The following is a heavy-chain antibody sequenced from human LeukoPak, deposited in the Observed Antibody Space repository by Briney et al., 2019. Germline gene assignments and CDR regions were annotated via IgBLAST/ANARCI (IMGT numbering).Heavy chain of an antibody. CDR1: GYTFSNYG. D-gene: IGHD2-2*01. CDR3: ARDMGVPAALYYFDY. Sequence: VXVSCKASGYTFSNYGISWVRQAPGQGLEWMGWISAYNGNTKYAQKLQGRVTMTTDTSTSTAYMELRSLRSDDTAVYYCARDMGVPAALYYFDYWGQGTLVTVSS. V-gene: IGHV1-18*01. CDR2: ISAYNGNT. J-gene: IGHJ4*02.